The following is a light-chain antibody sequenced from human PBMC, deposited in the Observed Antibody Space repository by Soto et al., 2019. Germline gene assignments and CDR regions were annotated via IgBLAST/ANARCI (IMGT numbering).Light chain of an antibody. J-gene: IGLJ3*02. Sequence: QSALTQPASVSASPGQSITISCAGTSSDVGGYNYVSWYQQYPGKAPKLMIYEVSNRPSGVSHRFSGSKSGNTASLTISGLQAEDEADYYCSSFTSSSTWVFGGGTKLTVL. V-gene: IGLV2-14*01. CDR3: SSFTSSSTWV. CDR1: SSDVGGYNY. CDR2: EVS.